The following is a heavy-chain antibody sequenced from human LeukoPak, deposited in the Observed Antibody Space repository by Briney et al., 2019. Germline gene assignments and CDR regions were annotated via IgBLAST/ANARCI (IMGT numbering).Heavy chain of an antibody. Sequence: TSETLSLTCTVSGGSISSSNYYWGWIRQPPGKGLEWIGRIYTSGSTNYNPSLKSRVTISVDTSKNQFSLKLSSVTAADTAVYYCAREGYCSGGSCYSVFDYWGQGTLVTVSS. CDR2: IYTSGST. CDR3: AREGYCSGGSCYSVFDY. J-gene: IGHJ4*02. D-gene: IGHD2-15*01. V-gene: IGHV4-61*02. CDR1: GGSISSSNYY.